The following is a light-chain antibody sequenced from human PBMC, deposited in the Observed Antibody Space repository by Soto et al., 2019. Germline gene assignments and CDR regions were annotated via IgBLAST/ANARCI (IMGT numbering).Light chain of an antibody. CDR1: QSVSNY. Sequence: EIVLTQSPATLSLSPGERATLSCTSSQSVSNYLAWYQQKPGQAPRLLIHDASTRATGIPARFSGSGSGTEFTLTISSLQSEDFGVYYCHQYNNLWTFGQGTKVDIK. CDR2: DAS. J-gene: IGKJ1*01. CDR3: HQYNNLWT. V-gene: IGKV3-15*01.